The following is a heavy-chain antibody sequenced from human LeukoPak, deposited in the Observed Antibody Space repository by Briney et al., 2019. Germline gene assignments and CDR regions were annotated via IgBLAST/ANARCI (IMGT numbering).Heavy chain of an antibody. CDR3: ARGVASTGIGWFDP. V-gene: IGHV4-4*07. J-gene: IGHJ5*02. D-gene: IGHD6-13*01. Sequence: PSETLSLTCTVSGGFISSYSWSWIRQDAGKGLEWIGRIYTSGSTNYNPSLKSRVTMSVDTSKNQFSLNLSPVTAADTAVYYCARGVASTGIGWFDPWGQGTLVTVSS. CDR2: IYTSGST. CDR1: GGFISSYS.